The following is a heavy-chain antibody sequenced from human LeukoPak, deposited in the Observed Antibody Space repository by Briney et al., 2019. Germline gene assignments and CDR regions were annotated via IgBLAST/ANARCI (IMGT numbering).Heavy chain of an antibody. V-gene: IGHV3-23*01. J-gene: IGHJ5*02. Sequence: GGSLRLSCAASGFTFSSYGMHWVRQAPGRGLEWVSAIGGSGSSTYYTDSVKGRFTISRDNSKNTLYLQMNSLRAEDTAVYYCATGSGTWGQGTRVTVSS. CDR2: IGGSGSST. CDR1: GFTFSSYG. CDR3: ATGSGT.